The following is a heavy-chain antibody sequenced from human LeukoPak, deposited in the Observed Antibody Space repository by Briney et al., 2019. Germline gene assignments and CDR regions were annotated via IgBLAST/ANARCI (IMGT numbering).Heavy chain of an antibody. Sequence: GGFLRLSCTASGLTFSTSGFNWVRQAPGKGLEWVASTGPTGSDRYHADSIKGRFTISRDNANNFLYLQMNSLRAEDTAVYYCATETNGRHYDYWGQGTLLTVSS. CDR3: ATETNGRHYDY. D-gene: IGHD1-14*01. CDR2: TGPTGSDR. J-gene: IGHJ4*02. V-gene: IGHV3-21*06. CDR1: GLTFSTSG.